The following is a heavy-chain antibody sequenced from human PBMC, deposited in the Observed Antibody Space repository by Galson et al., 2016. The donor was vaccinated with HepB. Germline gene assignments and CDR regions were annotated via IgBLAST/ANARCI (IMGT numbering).Heavy chain of an antibody. Sequence: SVKVSCKATGYTFISYGMSWVRQAPGQGPEWMGWISGKNGNTRYAQKLQGRVTMTTDTSTSTAYMERRSLRSDDTAVYYCTRALGGNYDYVWESYRYTGIDYWGQGTPVTVSP. V-gene: IGHV1-18*01. CDR3: TRALGGNYDYVWESYRYTGIDY. J-gene: IGHJ4*02. D-gene: IGHD3-16*02. CDR1: GYTFISYG. CDR2: ISGKNGNT.